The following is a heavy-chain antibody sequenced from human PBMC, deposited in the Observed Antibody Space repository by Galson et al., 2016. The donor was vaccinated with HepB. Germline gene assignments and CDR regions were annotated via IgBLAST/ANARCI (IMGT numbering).Heavy chain of an antibody. J-gene: IGHJ5*02. Sequence: SLRLSCAASGFTFSTSWMSWVRQAPGKGLEWVANIEPDGREKYYVDSVKGRFTISRDNAKNSLYLQMNSLRAEDTAVYYCVREGGRGGGSPWGQGALVTVSS. CDR3: VREGGRGGGSP. CDR1: GFTFSTSW. CDR2: IEPDGREK. V-gene: IGHV3-7*03. D-gene: IGHD3-16*01.